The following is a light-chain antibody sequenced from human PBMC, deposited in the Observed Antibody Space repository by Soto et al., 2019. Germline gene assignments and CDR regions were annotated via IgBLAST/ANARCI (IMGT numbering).Light chain of an antibody. CDR3: SSYTSDNTWV. Sequence: QSALTQPASVSGSPGQSITMSCTGTSSDVGGYNYVSWYQQYPGKAPKLMIYEVSDRPSGVSNRFSGSKSGNTASLTISGLQAEDESDYYCSSYTSDNTWVFGGGTKLTVL. V-gene: IGLV2-14*01. J-gene: IGLJ3*02. CDR2: EVS. CDR1: SSDVGGYNY.